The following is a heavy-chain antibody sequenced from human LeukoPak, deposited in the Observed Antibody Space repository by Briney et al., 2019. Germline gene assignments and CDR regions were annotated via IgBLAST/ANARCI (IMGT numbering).Heavy chain of an antibody. CDR3: ARAFVGYYGMDV. Sequence: ASVKVSCKASGYTFTSYDINWVRQATGQGLEWMGWMNPNSGNTGYAQKFQGRVTMTRNTSISTAYMELSSLRSEDTAVYYCARAFVGYYGMDVWGQGTTVTVSS. CDR2: MNPNSGNT. J-gene: IGHJ6*02. V-gene: IGHV1-8*01. CDR1: GYTFTSYD. D-gene: IGHD1-26*01.